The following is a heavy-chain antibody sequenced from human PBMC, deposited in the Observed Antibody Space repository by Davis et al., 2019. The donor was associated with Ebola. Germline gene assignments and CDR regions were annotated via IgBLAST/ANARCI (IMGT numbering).Heavy chain of an antibody. J-gene: IGHJ4*03. CDR3: AREAALTLGAFDY. Sequence: AASVKVSCKASGYTFTSYGISWVRQAPGQGLEWMGWISAYNGNTNYAQKLQGRVTITADKSTSTAYMELSSLRSEDTAVYYCAREAALTLGAFDYWGQGTTVTVSS. CDR1: GYTFTSYG. CDR2: ISAYNGNT. D-gene: IGHD7-27*01. V-gene: IGHV1-18*01.